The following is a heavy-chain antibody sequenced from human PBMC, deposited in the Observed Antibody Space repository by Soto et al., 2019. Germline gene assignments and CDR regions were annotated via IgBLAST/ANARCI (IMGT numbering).Heavy chain of an antibody. J-gene: IGHJ4*02. CDR3: ANLPVYDFWSGHDY. D-gene: IGHD3-3*01. Sequence: EVQLLESGGGLVQPGGSLRLSCEASGFTFRSHAMSWVRQAPGKGLEWVSVISGSGDNTHYADSMKGRFTISRDNSKNTVYLQMNSLRAEDTAVYYCANLPVYDFWSGHDYWGQGTLITVSS. CDR2: ISGSGDNT. CDR1: GFTFRSHA. V-gene: IGHV3-23*01.